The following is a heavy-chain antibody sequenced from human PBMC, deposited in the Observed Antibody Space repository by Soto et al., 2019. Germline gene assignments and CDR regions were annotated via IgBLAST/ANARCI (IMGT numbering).Heavy chain of an antibody. Sequence: QVQLVQSGAEVKKPGASVKVSCKASGYTFTSYGISWVRQAPGQGLEWMGWISAYNGNTNYAQKLQGRVTMTTDTPTSTAYRELRSLRSDDTCVYYCARTYRSSFYYYGMDVWGQGTTVTVSS. CDR3: ARTYRSSFYYYGMDV. CDR1: GYTFTSYG. D-gene: IGHD6-13*01. V-gene: IGHV1-18*01. CDR2: ISAYNGNT. J-gene: IGHJ6*02.